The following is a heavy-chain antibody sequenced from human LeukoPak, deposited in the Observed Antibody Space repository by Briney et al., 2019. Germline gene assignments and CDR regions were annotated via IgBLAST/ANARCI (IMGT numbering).Heavy chain of an antibody. CDR1: GYTFTSYA. CDR2: SNAGNGNT. CDR3: ARHGVADPRRHYFDY. Sequence: ASVKVSCKASGYTFTSYAMHWVRQAPGQRLEWMGWSNAGNGNTKYSQEFQGRVTITRDTSASTAYMELSSLRSEDMAVYYCARHGVADPRRHYFDYWGQGTLVTVSS. D-gene: IGHD3-3*01. J-gene: IGHJ4*02. V-gene: IGHV1-3*02.